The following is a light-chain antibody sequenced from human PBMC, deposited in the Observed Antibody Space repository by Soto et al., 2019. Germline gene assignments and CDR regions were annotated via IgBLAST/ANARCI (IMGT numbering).Light chain of an antibody. CDR1: QSVSSN. CDR3: QQYNNWPYT. V-gene: IGKV3-15*01. Sequence: EIVMTQSPATLSVSPGERAALSCRASQSVSSNFAWYQQKPGQAPRLLIYGASTRATGIPARFSGSGSGTEFILTLSSLQSGDFAVYYCQQYNNWPYTFGQGTKLEIK. CDR2: GAS. J-gene: IGKJ2*01.